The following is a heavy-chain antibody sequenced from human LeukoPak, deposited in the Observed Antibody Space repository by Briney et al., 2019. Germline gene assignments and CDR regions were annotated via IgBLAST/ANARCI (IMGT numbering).Heavy chain of an antibody. D-gene: IGHD6-19*01. Sequence: PSETLSLTCTVSGGSISSSSYYWGWIRQPPGKGLEWIGSIYYSGSTYYNPSLKSRVTISVDTSKNQFSLKLSSVTAADTAVYYCARQRTKWLHDYWGQGTLVTVSS. CDR1: GGSISSSSYY. J-gene: IGHJ4*02. V-gene: IGHV4-39*01. CDR2: IYYSGST. CDR3: ARQRTKWLHDY.